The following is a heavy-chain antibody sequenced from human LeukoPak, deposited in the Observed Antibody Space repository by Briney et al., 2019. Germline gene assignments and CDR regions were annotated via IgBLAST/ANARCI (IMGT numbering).Heavy chain of an antibody. V-gene: IGHV3-48*04. CDR2: ISSSSSTI. J-gene: IGHJ4*02. CDR1: GFTFSSYG. CDR3: AREDYDILTGYHPTLDY. D-gene: IGHD3-9*01. Sequence: GGSLRLSCAASGFTFSSYGMHWVRQAPGKGLEWVSYISSSSSTIYYADSVKGRFTISRDNAKNSLYLQMNSLRAEDTAVYYCAREDYDILTGYHPTLDYWGQGTLVTVSS.